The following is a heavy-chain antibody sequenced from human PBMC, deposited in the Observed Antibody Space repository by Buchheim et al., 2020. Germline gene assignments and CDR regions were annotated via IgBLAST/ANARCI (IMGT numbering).Heavy chain of an antibody. D-gene: IGHD5-18*01. J-gene: IGHJ4*02. V-gene: IGHV3-7*01. Sequence: EVQLVESGGGLVQPGGSLRLSCAASGFSFSSYWMSWVRQAPGKGLEWVANIKQDGSEKYYVDSVKGRFTIARDNAKNYLSLQMNSLRVEDTAVYYCARDWIQLWLLDYWGQGTL. CDR2: IKQDGSEK. CDR1: GFSFSSYW. CDR3: ARDWIQLWLLDY.